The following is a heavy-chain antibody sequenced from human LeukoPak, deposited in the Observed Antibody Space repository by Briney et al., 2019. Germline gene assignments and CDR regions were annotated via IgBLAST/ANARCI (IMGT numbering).Heavy chain of an antibody. D-gene: IGHD1-26*01. V-gene: IGHV3-7*01. Sequence: PGGSLRLSCAASGFTSSSYWMTWVRQAPGKGLEWVATIKQDGSGKYYVDSVKGRFTISRDNAKNSLYLQMNSLRAEDTAVYYCANYDRGSYSFDYWGQGTLVTVSS. CDR1: GFTSSSYW. CDR3: ANYDRGSYSFDY. CDR2: IKQDGSGK. J-gene: IGHJ4*02.